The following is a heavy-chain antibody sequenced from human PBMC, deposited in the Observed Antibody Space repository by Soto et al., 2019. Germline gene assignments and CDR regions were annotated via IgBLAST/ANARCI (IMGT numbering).Heavy chain of an antibody. D-gene: IGHD3-10*01. CDR2: IYYSGST. Sequence: SETLSLTCTVSGGSISSYYWSWIRQPPGKGLEWIGYIYYSGSTNYNPSLKSRVTISVDTSKNQFSLKLSSVTAADTAVYYCARVPRGSGSDYGMDVWAQGNTVTVSS. V-gene: IGHV4-59*01. J-gene: IGHJ6*02. CDR1: GGSISSYY. CDR3: ARVPRGSGSDYGMDV.